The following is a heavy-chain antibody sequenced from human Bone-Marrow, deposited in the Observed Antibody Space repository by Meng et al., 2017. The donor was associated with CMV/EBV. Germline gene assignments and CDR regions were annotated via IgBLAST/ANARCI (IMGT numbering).Heavy chain of an antibody. Sequence: ASVKVSCKASGYTFTGYYMHWVRLAPGQGLEWMGWINPNSGGTNYAQKFQGRVTMTRDTSISTAYMELSRLRSDDTAVYYCARSDGGSSWYGRYFDYWGQGTLVTVSS. D-gene: IGHD6-13*01. CDR3: ARSDGGSSWYGRYFDY. V-gene: IGHV1-2*02. J-gene: IGHJ4*02. CDR2: INPNSGGT. CDR1: GYTFTGYY.